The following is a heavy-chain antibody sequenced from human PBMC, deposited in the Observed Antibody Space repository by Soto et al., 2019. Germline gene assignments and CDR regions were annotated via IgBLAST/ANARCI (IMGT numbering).Heavy chain of an antibody. CDR2: ISSSGSHM. V-gene: IGHV3-21*01. J-gene: IGHJ6*02. D-gene: IGHD6-19*01. CDR3: AREDLEKQWLVRSNYYGMDV. CDR1: TGHLTKNN. Sequence: PRSSLKLSCVAFTGHLTKNNKNWVRLAPGKGLERVSFISSSGSHMYYADSVTGRFTIARDNAKNSLFLQVDSLRAEDTAIYFCAREDLEKQWLVRSNYYGMDVWGQGATVTVSS.